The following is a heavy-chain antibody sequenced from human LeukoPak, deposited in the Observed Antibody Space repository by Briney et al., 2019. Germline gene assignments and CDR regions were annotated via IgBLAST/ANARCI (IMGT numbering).Heavy chain of an antibody. CDR3: AKSRSVADAFDI. CDR1: GFTVSSNY. J-gene: IGHJ3*02. Sequence: PGGSLRLSCAASGFTVSSNYMSWVRQAPGKGLEWVSVIYSGGSTYYADSVKGRFTISRDSSKNTLYLQMNGLRAEDTAVYHCAKSRSVADAFDIWGHGTMVTVSS. CDR2: IYSGGST. V-gene: IGHV3-53*01. D-gene: IGHD6-19*01.